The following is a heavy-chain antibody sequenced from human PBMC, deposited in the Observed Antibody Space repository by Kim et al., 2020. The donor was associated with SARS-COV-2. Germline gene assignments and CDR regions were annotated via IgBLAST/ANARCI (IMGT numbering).Heavy chain of an antibody. D-gene: IGHD1-26*01. Sequence: PSLKSLFTISVATSKNQFSLKLSSVTAADTPVYYCARDLGGSYYGSGMDVWGQGTTVTVSS. CDR3: ARDLGGSYYGSGMDV. J-gene: IGHJ6*02. V-gene: IGHV4-31*01.